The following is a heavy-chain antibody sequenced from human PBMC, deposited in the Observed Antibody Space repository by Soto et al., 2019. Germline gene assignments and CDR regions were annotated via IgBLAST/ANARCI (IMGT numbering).Heavy chain of an antibody. D-gene: IGHD6-6*01. CDR3: AKDRLWGSSDRGAPDDFEV. J-gene: IGHJ3*01. CDR1: GGSISSDDYY. V-gene: IGHV4-30-4*01. CDR2: IYYSGST. Sequence: QVQLQESGPGLVKPSQTLSLTCTVSGGSISSDDYYWSWIRQPPGKGLEWIGHIYYSGSTYYNPSLKSRVTISVDKSKNQFSLELTSLTAADTAVYYCAKDRLWGSSDRGAPDDFEVWGQGTMVTVS.